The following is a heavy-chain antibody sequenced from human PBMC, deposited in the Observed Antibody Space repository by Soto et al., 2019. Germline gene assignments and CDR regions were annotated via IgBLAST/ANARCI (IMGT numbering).Heavy chain of an antibody. J-gene: IGHJ3*01. Sequence: EAELVESGGGLVQPGGSLTLSCAAPGFIFSDYEVDWVRQAPGRGPEWISYISDGGTTIYYAASVKGRLTISRDDAKKSLNLHMNNLRVDDTAIYFCVNEYCTGGTCFDAFDLWGQGTVVTVSS. CDR1: GFIFSDYE. V-gene: IGHV3-48*03. CDR2: ISDGGTTI. CDR3: VNEYCTGGTCFDAFDL. D-gene: IGHD2-8*02.